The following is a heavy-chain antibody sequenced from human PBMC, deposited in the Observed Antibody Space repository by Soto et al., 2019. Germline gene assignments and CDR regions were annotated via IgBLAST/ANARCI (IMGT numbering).Heavy chain of an antibody. V-gene: IGHV4-39*01. CDR1: GGSISRSDQY. CDR2: FYYGGNS. J-gene: IGHJ5*02. D-gene: IGHD2-2*01. Sequence: SETLSLTCSVSGGSISRSDQYWGWIRQPPGKGLEWIGTFYYGGNSFYNPSLRSRVTISENTSKNQFSLQLNFVTAADTAVYYCARLPQALYQQNWFDPWGQGTLVTVSS. CDR3: ARLPQALYQQNWFDP.